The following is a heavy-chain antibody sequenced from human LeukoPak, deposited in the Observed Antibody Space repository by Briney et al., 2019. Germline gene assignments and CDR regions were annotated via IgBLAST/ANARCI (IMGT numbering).Heavy chain of an antibody. J-gene: IGHJ4*02. CDR1: GYTLTSYY. Sequence: ASVKVSCKASGYTLTSYYMHWVRQAPGQGLEWMGIINPSGGSTSYAQKFQGRVTMTRDTSTSTVYMELSSLRSEDTAVYYCARGRGYQLLGGTFDYWGQGTLVTVSS. CDR2: INPSGGST. CDR3: ARGRGYQLLGGTFDY. V-gene: IGHV1-46*01. D-gene: IGHD2-2*01.